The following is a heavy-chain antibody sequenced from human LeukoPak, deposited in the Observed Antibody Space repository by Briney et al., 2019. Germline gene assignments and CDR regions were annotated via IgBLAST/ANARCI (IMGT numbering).Heavy chain of an antibody. J-gene: IGHJ3*02. CDR2: INPSSGST. D-gene: IGHD4-23*01. V-gene: IGHV1-46*01. CDR3: ARDDYGGNSHDAFDI. CDR1: GYTFTSYY. Sequence: ASVKVSCKASGYTFTSYYIHWVRQAPGQGLGWMGIINPSSGSTSYAQKFQGRVTMTRDTSTSTVYMELSSLGSEDTAVYYCARDDYGGNSHDAFDIWGQGTMVTVSS.